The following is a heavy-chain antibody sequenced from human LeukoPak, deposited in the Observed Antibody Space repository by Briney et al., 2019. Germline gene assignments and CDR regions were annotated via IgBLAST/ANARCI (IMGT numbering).Heavy chain of an antibody. J-gene: IGHJ4*02. D-gene: IGHD3-16*01. V-gene: IGHV3-30*02. CDR3: AKHPSPVFGGGSYFED. CDR2: IRYDGSNK. CDR1: GFTFSTYG. Sequence: GGSLRLSCAASGFTFSTYGMHWVRQAPGKGLEWVAFIRYDGSNKYYADSVKGRFTISRDNSKNTLYLQMHSLTAEDTAVYYCAKHPSPVFGGGSYFEDWGQGTLVTVSS.